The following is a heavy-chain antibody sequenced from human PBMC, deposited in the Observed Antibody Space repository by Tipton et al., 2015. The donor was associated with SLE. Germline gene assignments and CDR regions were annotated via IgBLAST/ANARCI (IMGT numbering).Heavy chain of an antibody. Sequence: SLRLSCAASGFTFSSYAMHWVRQAPGKGLEWVAVISYDGSNKYYADSVKGRFTISRDNSKNTLYLQMNSLRAEDTAAYYCARSGAHGYYFDYWGQGTLVTVSS. V-gene: IGHV3-30-3*01. CDR1: GFTFSSYA. D-gene: IGHD3-10*01. CDR3: ARSGAHGYYFDY. J-gene: IGHJ4*02. CDR2: ISYDGSNK.